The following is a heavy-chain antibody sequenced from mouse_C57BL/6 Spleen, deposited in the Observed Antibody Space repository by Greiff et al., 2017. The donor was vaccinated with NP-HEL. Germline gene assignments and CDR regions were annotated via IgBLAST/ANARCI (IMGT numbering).Heavy chain of an antibody. J-gene: IGHJ4*01. Sequence: EVKLVESGGGLVKPGGSLKLSCAASGFTFSDYGMHWVRQAPEKGLEWVAYISSGSSTIYYADTVKGRFTISRDNAKNTLFLQMTSLRSEDTAMYYCAGGYYYGSTPFAMDYWGQGTSVTVSS. CDR2: ISSGSSTI. CDR3: AGGYYYGSTPFAMDY. D-gene: IGHD1-1*01. CDR1: GFTFSDYG. V-gene: IGHV5-17*01.